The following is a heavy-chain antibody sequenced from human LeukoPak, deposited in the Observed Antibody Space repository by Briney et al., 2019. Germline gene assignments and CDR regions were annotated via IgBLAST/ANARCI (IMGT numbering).Heavy chain of an antibody. D-gene: IGHD1-14*01. V-gene: IGHV3-30-3*01. CDR3: ARDRGNYFDD. CDR1: GFTFSSYA. J-gene: IGHJ4*02. Sequence: GGSLRLSCAASGFTFSSYAMHWVRQAPGKGLEWVAVMSYDGNNKYYADSVNGRFTISRDNSKNTLYLQMNSLRVEDTAVYYCARDRGNYFDDWGQGTLVTVSS. CDR2: MSYDGNNK.